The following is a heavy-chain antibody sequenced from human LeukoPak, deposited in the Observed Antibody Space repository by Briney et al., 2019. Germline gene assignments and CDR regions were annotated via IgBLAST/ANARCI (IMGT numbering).Heavy chain of an antibody. Sequence: SETLSPTCTVSGGSISSYYWSWIRQPAGKGLEWIGYIYYSGSTNYNPSLKSRVTISVDTSKNQFSLKLSSVTAADTAVYYCAVQGGAYRYYFDYWGQGTLVTVSS. V-gene: IGHV4-59*12. D-gene: IGHD1-26*01. CDR2: IYYSGST. CDR1: GGSISSYY. J-gene: IGHJ4*02. CDR3: AVQGGAYRYYFDY.